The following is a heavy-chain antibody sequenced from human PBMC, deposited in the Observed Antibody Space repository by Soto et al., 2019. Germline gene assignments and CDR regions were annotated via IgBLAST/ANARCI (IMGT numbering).Heavy chain of an antibody. D-gene: IGHD1-7*01. J-gene: IGHJ6*02. Sequence: ASVKVSCKASGGTFSSYAISWVRRAPGQGLEWMGGIIPIFGTANYAQKFQGRVTITADESTSTAYMELSSLRSEDTAVYYCARDLDGGNWNSDYYYGMDVWGQGTTVTVSS. CDR1: GGTFSSYA. CDR2: IIPIFGTA. V-gene: IGHV1-69*13. CDR3: ARDLDGGNWNSDYYYGMDV.